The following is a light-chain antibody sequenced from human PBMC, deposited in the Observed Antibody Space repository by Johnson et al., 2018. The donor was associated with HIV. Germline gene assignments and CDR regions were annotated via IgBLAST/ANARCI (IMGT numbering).Light chain of an antibody. V-gene: IGLV1-51*01. CDR2: DNN. J-gene: IGLJ1*01. CDR3: GTWDSSLTSYV. CDR1: SSNVGSSF. Sequence: QPVLTQPPSVSAAPGQTVTISCSGSSSNVGSSFVSWYRQVPGTAPKLLIYDNNKRPSGIPGRFSGSKSGPSATLGITGLQPGDEADYYCGTWDSSLTSYVFGAGTKVTV.